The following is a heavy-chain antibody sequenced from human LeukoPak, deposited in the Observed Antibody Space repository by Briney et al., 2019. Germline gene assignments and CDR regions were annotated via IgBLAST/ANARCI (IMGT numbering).Heavy chain of an antibody. V-gene: IGHV3-21*01. CDR2: ISSSSSYI. Sequence: PGGSLRLSCAASGFTFSSYSMNWVRQAPGKGLEWVSSISSSSSYIYYADSVKGRFTISRDNAKNSLYLQMNSLRAEDTAVYYCARGDESIAARPSGYWGQGTLVTVSS. CDR1: GFTFSSYS. J-gene: IGHJ4*02. CDR3: ARGDESIAARPSGY. D-gene: IGHD6-6*01.